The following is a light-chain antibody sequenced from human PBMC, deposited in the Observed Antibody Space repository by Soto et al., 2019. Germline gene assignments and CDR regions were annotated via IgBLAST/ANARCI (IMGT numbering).Light chain of an antibody. J-gene: IGLJ3*02. CDR2: DVS. V-gene: IGLV2-14*01. Sequence: QSVLTQPASVSGSPGQSITISCTGTSSDYVSWYQQEPGRAPKLMIYDVSNRPSGVSNRFSGSKSGNTASLTISGLRAEDEAAYYCISYTRSSTWVFGGGTKLTVL. CDR1: SSDY. CDR3: ISYTRSSTWV.